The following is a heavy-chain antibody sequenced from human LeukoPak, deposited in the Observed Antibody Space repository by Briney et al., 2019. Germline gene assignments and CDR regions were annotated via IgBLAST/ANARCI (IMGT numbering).Heavy chain of an antibody. Sequence: GASVKVSCKASGYTFTGYCMHLVRQAPGQGLEWMGWINPNSGGTNYAQKFQGRVTMTRDTSISTAYMELSRLRSDDTAVYYCARYCSSTSCSQDYWRQGTLVTVSS. CDR3: ARYCSSTSCSQDY. D-gene: IGHD2-2*01. J-gene: IGHJ4*02. CDR1: GYTFTGYC. CDR2: INPNSGGT. V-gene: IGHV1-2*02.